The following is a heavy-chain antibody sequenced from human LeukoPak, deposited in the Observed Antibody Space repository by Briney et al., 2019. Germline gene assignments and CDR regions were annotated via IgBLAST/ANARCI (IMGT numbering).Heavy chain of an antibody. CDR2: IIPIFGTA. D-gene: IGHD2-2*01. CDR3: AREPTVGGQLPQDDY. Sequence: SVTVSCKASGGTFSSYAISWVRQAPGQGLEWMGGIIPIFGTANYAQKFQGRVTITADESTSTAYMELSSLRSEDTAVYYCAREPTVGGQLPQDDYWGQGTLVTVSS. CDR1: GGTFSSYA. V-gene: IGHV1-69*01. J-gene: IGHJ4*02.